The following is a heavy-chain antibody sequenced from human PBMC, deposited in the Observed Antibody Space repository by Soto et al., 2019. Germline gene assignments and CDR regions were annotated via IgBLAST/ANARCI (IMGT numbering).Heavy chain of an antibody. CDR1: GYTFTSYG. V-gene: IGHV1-18*01. J-gene: IGHJ5*02. Sequence: QVQLVQSGAEVKKPGASVKVSCKASGYTFTSYGISWVRQAPGQGLEWMGWISAYNGNTNYAQKLQGRVTMTTDTSTSKAYMERRSLRFEDTGVYYCARFGYSYGLGPIWFDPWGQGTLVAFSS. D-gene: IGHD5-18*01. CDR3: ARFGYSYGLGPIWFDP. CDR2: ISAYNGNT.